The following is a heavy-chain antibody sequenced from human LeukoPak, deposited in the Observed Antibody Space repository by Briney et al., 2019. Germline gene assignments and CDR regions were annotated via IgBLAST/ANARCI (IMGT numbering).Heavy chain of an antibody. CDR3: AKVAGYSYGYVTPPDY. CDR2: ISWNSGSI. CDR1: GFTFDDYA. D-gene: IGHD5-18*01. J-gene: IGHJ4*02. V-gene: IGHV3-9*01. Sequence: GGSLRLSCAASGFTFDDYAMHWVRQAPGKGLEWVSGISWNSGSIGYADSVKGRFTISRDNSKNTLYLQMNSLRAEDTAVYYCAKVAGYSYGYVTPPDYWGQGTLVTVSS.